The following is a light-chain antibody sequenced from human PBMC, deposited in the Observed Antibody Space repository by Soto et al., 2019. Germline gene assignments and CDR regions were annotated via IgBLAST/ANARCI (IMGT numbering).Light chain of an antibody. Sequence: EIVLTQSPGTLSLSPGERATLSCRASQSVSSRFFSWYQQKPGQAPRLLIYGASSRATGLTDRFSGSGSGTDVTLTISRLEPEDFAVYYCQQYGISPMYTFGQGTKLEIK. CDR2: GAS. J-gene: IGKJ2*01. CDR3: QQYGISPMYT. V-gene: IGKV3-20*01. CDR1: QSVSSRF.